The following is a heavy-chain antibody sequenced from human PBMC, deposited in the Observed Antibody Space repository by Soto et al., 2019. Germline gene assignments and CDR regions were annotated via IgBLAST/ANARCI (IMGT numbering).Heavy chain of an antibody. V-gene: IGHV1-18*01. CDR2: IRPDSGDT. Sequence: HVQLMQSGAEVKKPGASVKVSCKASGYTFTSYGISWVRQAPGQGLEWMGWIRPDSGDTDYAQRLQGRVTMTTDISTSTAYMELRSLTSDDTAVYYCSRDRSTGDYWGQGTLVTVSS. J-gene: IGHJ4*02. CDR1: GYTFTSYG. CDR3: SRDRSTGDY.